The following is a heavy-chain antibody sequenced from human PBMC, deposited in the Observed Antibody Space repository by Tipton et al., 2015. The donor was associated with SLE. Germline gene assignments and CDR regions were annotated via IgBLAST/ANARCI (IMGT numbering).Heavy chain of an antibody. V-gene: IGHV4-59*01. D-gene: IGHD4-17*01. CDR1: GGSTSSYY. J-gene: IGHJ1*01. Sequence: TLSLTCTVSGGSTSSYYWSWIRQPPGKGLEWIGYIYYSGSTNYNPSLKSRVTISVDTSKNQFSLKLSSVTAADTAVYYCARGRGYGDPEYFQHWGQGTLVTVSS. CDR3: ARGRGYGDPEYFQH. CDR2: IYYSGST.